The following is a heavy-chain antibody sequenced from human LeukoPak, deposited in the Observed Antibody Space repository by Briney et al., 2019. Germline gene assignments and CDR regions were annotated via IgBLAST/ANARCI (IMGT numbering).Heavy chain of an antibody. CDR3: ARSPYGSTYHRNNWFDP. Sequence: SEILSLTCTVSGDSMSSYYWNWIRQTPGEGLEWIGYIYSSGSTNYNPSLKSRVTISVDTSKNQFSLKLSSVTAADTAMYYCARSPYGSTYHRNNWFDPWGQGTLVTVSS. CDR1: GDSMSSYY. J-gene: IGHJ5*02. V-gene: IGHV4-4*09. CDR2: IYSSGST. D-gene: IGHD3-10*01.